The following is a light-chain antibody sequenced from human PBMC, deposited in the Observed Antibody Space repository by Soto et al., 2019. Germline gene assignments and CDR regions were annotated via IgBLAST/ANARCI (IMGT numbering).Light chain of an antibody. CDR1: SSNIGRNP. V-gene: IGLV1-44*01. Sequence: QSVLTQPPSASGTPGQRVTISCSGSSSNIGRNPVNWYQQLPGTAPKLLIYNNYQRPSGVPDRFSGSKSGTLASLAISSLQSEDEAVYYCTGYDDSLDGFVFGTGTKLTVL. J-gene: IGLJ1*01. CDR2: NNY. CDR3: TGYDDSLDGFV.